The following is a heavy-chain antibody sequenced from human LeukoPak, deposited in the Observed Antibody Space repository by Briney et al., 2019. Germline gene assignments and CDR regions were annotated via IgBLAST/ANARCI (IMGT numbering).Heavy chain of an antibody. CDR1: GGSFSGYY. Sequence: SETLSLTCAVYGGSFSGYYWSWIRQPPGRGLEWIGEINHSGSANYNPSLKSRVTISVDTSKNQFSLKLSSVTAADTAVYYCARARFLEWHFDYWGQGTLVTVSS. J-gene: IGHJ4*02. V-gene: IGHV4-34*01. CDR3: ARARFLEWHFDY. D-gene: IGHD3-3*01. CDR2: INHSGSA.